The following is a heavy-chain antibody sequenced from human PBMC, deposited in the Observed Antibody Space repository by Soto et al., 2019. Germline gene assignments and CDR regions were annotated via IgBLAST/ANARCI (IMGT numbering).Heavy chain of an antibody. J-gene: IGHJ6*01. CDR3: ARHGNVVVPAATDYYYYGMEV. CDR1: VYSFTSYC. Sequence: GESLKISCKGSVYSFTSYCIGWLRQMPVKGLEWMGIIYPCDSDTRYSPSFQGQVTISADKSISTAYLQWSSLKASDTAMYYCARHGNVVVPAATDYYYYGMEVWGQGTKLTVSS. D-gene: IGHD2-2*01. V-gene: IGHV5-51*01. CDR2: IYPCDSDT.